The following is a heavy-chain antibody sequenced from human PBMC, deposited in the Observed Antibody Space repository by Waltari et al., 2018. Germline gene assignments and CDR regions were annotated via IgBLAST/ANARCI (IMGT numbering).Heavy chain of an antibody. CDR2: INAGNGNT. CDR1: GYSFTSFA. V-gene: IGHV1-3*01. J-gene: IGHJ4*02. D-gene: IGHD6-13*01. Sequence: QVQLVQSGAEVKKPGASVKVSCKASGYSFTSFAIHWVRQAPGQRLEWMGWINAGNGNTKYSQKFQGRVTITRDTSASTTYMELSSLKSEDTAIYYCARNGLGGHSSSWLDYWGQGTLVTVSS. CDR3: ARNGLGGHSSSWLDY.